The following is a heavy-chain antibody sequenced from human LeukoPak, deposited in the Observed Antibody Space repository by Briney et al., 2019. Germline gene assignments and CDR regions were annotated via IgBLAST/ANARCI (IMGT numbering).Heavy chain of an antibody. V-gene: IGHV6-1*01. CDR2: TYYKSAWYN. J-gene: IGHJ4*02. CDR1: GDSVSRDSIA. CDR3: ARGTGWPHFDY. Sequence: SQTLSLTCAISGDSVSRDSIAWNWIRQSPSRGLEWLGRTYYKSAWYNDYAVHMKSRITISPDTSKDQFSLQLNSVTPDDTAVYYCARGTGWPHFDYWGQGILVTVSS. D-gene: IGHD6-19*01.